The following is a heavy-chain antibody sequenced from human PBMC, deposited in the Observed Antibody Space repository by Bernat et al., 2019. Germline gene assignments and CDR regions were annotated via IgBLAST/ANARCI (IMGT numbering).Heavy chain of an antibody. V-gene: IGHV3-11*06. CDR3: ARGTREPDY. D-gene: IGHD1-14*01. Sequence: QVQLAESGGGLVKPGGSLRLSCVASGFTFSDYYMSWIRQAPGKGLEWVSFISTVSTYTNYVDSVKGRFTISRDDAENSLYLQMDSLRAEDTAVYFCARGTREPDYWGQGTLVTVSS. CDR1: GFTFSDYY. CDR2: ISTVSTYT. J-gene: IGHJ4*02.